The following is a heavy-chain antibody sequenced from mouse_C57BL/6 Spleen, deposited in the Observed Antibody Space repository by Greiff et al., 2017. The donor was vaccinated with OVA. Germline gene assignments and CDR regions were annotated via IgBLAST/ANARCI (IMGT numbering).Heavy chain of an antibody. J-gene: IGHJ4*01. D-gene: IGHD1-1*01. V-gene: IGHV1-82*01. CDR1: GYAFSSSW. Sequence: VQLQQSGPELVKPGASVKISCKASGYAFSSSWMNWVKQRPGKGLEWIGRIYPGDGDTNYNGKFKGKATLTADNSSSTAYMQLSSLTSEDSAVYFCARWGYYGSSDYAMDYWGQGTSVTVSS. CDR3: ARWGYYGSSDYAMDY. CDR2: IYPGDGDT.